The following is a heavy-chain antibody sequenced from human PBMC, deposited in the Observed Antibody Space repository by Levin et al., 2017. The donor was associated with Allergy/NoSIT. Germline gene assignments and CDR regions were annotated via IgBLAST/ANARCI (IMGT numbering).Heavy chain of an antibody. J-gene: IGHJ5*02. CDR2: IYYSGST. Sequence: GSLRLSCTVSGGSISSSSYYWGWIRQPPGTGLEWIGSIYYSGSTYYNPSLKSRVTISVDTSKNQFSLKLSSVTAADTAVYYCAREGRRIWFGELLSYWFDPWGQGTLVTVSS. CDR1: GGSISSSSYY. D-gene: IGHD3-10*01. CDR3: AREGRRIWFGELLSYWFDP. V-gene: IGHV4-39*07.